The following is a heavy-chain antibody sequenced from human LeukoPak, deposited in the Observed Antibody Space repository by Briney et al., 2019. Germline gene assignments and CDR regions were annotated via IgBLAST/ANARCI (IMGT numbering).Heavy chain of an antibody. CDR1: VYTFTSYG. Sequence: ASVNVSRKSSVYTFTSYGISWVRQAPGQGLAGVGWICAYNGNTNYAQKLQGRVTMTTDTSTSTAYMELRSLRSDDTAVYYCARHPRDYYYDSSGYYYFDYWGQGTLVTVSS. J-gene: IGHJ4*02. D-gene: IGHD3-22*01. CDR2: ICAYNGNT. V-gene: IGHV1-18*01. CDR3: ARHPRDYYYDSSGYYYFDY.